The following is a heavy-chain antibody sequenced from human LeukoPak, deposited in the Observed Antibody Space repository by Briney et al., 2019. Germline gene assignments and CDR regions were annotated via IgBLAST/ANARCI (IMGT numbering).Heavy chain of an antibody. CDR2: INHSGST. V-gene: IGHV4-34*01. Sequence: PSETLSLTCAVYGGSFSGYYWSWIRQPPGKGLEWIGEINHSGSTNYNPSLKSRVTISVDTSKNQFSLKLSSVTAAGTAVYYCARQIRWLRYWFDPWGQGTLVTVSS. CDR1: GGSFSGYY. CDR3: ARQIRWLRYWFDP. J-gene: IGHJ5*02. D-gene: IGHD5-12*01.